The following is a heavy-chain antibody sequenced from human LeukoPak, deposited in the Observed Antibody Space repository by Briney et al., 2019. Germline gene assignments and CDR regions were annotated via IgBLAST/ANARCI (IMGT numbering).Heavy chain of an antibody. V-gene: IGHV3-23*01. D-gene: IGHD4-17*01. CDR3: AKDLPRMTTVTPNWFDP. CDR1: GFTFSSYA. CDR2: ISGSGGST. Sequence: GGSLRLSCAASGFTFSSYAMSWVHQAPGKGLEWVSAISGSGGSTYYADSVKGRFTISRDNSKNTLYLQMNSLRAEDTAVYYCAKDLPRMTTVTPNWFDPWGQGTLVTVSS. J-gene: IGHJ5*02.